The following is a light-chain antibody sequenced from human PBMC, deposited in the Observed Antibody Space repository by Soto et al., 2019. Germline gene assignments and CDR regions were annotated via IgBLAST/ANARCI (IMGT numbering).Light chain of an antibody. Sequence: QSALTQPRSVSGSPGQSVTISCSGSTSDVGGYDYVSWYKQHPGKVPKLLIYDVSKRPAGVPDRFSGSRSGNTASLTISGLQAEDEADYYCYSYAGTYTSLFGSGTKLTVL. J-gene: IGLJ1*01. CDR3: YSYAGTYTSL. CDR2: DVS. V-gene: IGLV2-11*01. CDR1: TSDVGGYDY.